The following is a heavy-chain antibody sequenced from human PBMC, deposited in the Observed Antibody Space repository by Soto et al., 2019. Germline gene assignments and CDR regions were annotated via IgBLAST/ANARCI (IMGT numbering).Heavy chain of an antibody. CDR2: MNPNTGNT. Sequence: ASAKVAATASGYTFTTYNINWLRHSSGQGLEWMGWMNPNTGNTGYAQKFQDRITLTTDTSTTTAYIEHSSLTSDDTAVTFFASYGGAATYWGQGTQVTVLL. V-gene: IGHV1-8*02. CDR3: ASYGGAATY. D-gene: IGHD5-18*01. CDR1: GYTFTTYN. J-gene: IGHJ4*02.